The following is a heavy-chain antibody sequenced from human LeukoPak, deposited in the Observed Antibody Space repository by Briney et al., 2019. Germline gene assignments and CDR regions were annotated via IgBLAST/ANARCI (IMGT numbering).Heavy chain of an antibody. D-gene: IGHD6-13*01. CDR3: ARHGVTYSSSWYGPFPSTIYYFDY. J-gene: IGHJ4*02. CDR1: GGSFSGYY. V-gene: IGHV4-34*01. CDR2: INHSGST. Sequence: SETLSLTCAVYGGSFSGYYWSWIRQPPGKGLEWIGEINHSGSTNYNPSLKSRVTISVDTSKNQFSLKLSSVTAADTAVYYCARHGVTYSSSWYGPFPSTIYYFDYWGQGTLVTVSS.